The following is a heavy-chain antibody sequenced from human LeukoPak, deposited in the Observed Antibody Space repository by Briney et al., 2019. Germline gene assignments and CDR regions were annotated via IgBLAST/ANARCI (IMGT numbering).Heavy chain of an antibody. CDR3: ARNGVPYSSSWLDY. CDR1: GGSISSYY. D-gene: IGHD6-13*01. CDR2: INHSGST. V-gene: IGHV4-34*01. J-gene: IGHJ4*02. Sequence: SSETLSLTCTVSGGSISSYYWSWIRQPPGKGLEWIGEINHSGSTNYNPSLKSRVTISVDTSKNQFSLKLSSVTAADTAVYYCARNGVPYSSSWLDYWGQGTLVTVSS.